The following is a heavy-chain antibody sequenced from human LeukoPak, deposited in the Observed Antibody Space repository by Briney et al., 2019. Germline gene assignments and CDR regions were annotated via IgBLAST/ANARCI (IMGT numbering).Heavy chain of an antibody. CDR2: INPNSGGT. CDR3: ARANYGNYEFDY. Sequence: ASVKVSCKASGYTFTGYYMHWVRQAPGQGLEWMGWINPNSGGTNYAQKFQGRVTMTRDTSISTAYMELSRLRSDDTAVHYCARANYGNYEFDYWGQGTLVTVSS. D-gene: IGHD3-3*01. V-gene: IGHV1-2*02. J-gene: IGHJ4*02. CDR1: GYTFTGYY.